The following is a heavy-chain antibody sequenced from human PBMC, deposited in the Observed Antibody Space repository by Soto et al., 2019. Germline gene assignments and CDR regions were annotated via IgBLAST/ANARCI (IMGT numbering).Heavy chain of an antibody. CDR3: ADPGSTDLDV. D-gene: IGHD3-10*01. V-gene: IGHV3-30*03. CDR1: GFTFISYG. Sequence: PWGSLRLSCAASGFTFISYGIHWFRQAPGRGLEWVAVISNDGSKEYYAASVKGRFTISRDNSKNMLFLQMNSLRAEDTAVYYCADPGSTDLDVWGQGTTVTVSS. CDR2: ISNDGSKE. J-gene: IGHJ6*02.